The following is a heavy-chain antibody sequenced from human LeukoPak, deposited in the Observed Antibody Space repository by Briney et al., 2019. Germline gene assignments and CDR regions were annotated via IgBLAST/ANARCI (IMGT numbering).Heavy chain of an antibody. CDR2: IKNNGVGGTT. Sequence: KTGGCLSLSCAASGFTFNYAWMNWVRQAPGKGREWVGRIKNNGVGGTTDYAAPVKGRFTISRDDSKNTRYLQRNSLKIEHTAMYYCIEDTELIVATIWFDTSGKGTPVIASS. D-gene: IGHD5-12*01. CDR3: IEDTELIVATIWFDT. V-gene: IGHV3-15*01. CDR1: GFTFNYAW. J-gene: IGHJ5*02.